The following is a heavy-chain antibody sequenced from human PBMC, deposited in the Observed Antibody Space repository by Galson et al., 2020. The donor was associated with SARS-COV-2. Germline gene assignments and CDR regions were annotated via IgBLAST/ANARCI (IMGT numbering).Heavy chain of an antibody. Sequence: SETLSLTCTVSGGSISSGGYHWSWIRQRPGKGLKWIGYIFYTGSTYYNPSLKSLFTMSIDTSKNQFSLKLSSATAADTAVYYCARTKRGYSSSFDFWGQGTLVTVSS. J-gene: IGHJ4*02. CDR2: IFYTGST. CDR1: GGSISSGGYH. CDR3: ARTKRGYSSSFDF. V-gene: IGHV4-31*01. D-gene: IGHD6-6*01.